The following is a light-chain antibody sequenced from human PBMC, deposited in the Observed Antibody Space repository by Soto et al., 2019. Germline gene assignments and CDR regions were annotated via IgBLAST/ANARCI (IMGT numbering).Light chain of an antibody. V-gene: IGLV2-8*01. Sequence: QSALTQPPSASGSPGQSVTISCTGSSSDAGGYNYVSWYQQHPGKAPKLMIYEVYKRPSGVPDRFSGSKSGNTASLTVSGLQAEDEADYYCSSYARSSTLFGGGTKLTVL. J-gene: IGLJ3*02. CDR3: SSYARSSTL. CDR1: SSDAGGYNY. CDR2: EVY.